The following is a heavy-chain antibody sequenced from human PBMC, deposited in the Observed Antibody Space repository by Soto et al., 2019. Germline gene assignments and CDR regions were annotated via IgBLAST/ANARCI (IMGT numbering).Heavy chain of an antibody. CDR3: ARHSGGYNGFDFSY. D-gene: IGHD5-12*01. V-gene: IGHV4-59*08. Sequence: SETLSLTCTVSGGSISSYYWSWFRQPPGKGLEWIGYTYYTGSTNYNPSLKSRVTISVDTSKNQFSLSLTSVTAADTAVYYCARHSGGYNGFDFSYWGQGALVTVSS. CDR1: GGSISSYY. J-gene: IGHJ4*02. CDR2: TYYTGST.